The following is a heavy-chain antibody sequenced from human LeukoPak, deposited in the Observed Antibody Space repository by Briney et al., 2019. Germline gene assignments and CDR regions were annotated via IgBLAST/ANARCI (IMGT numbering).Heavy chain of an antibody. CDR2: INPNSGNA. D-gene: IGHD1-26*01. J-gene: IGHJ6*03. Sequence: AASVKGPCKASGYTLSDYDINWGRQATGHDLEWIGWINPNSGNAGYAQKFQGRVTMTRNTSISTAYMELSSLRSEDTAVYYCARALAWGGSSYSYYYMDVWDKGTTVTVSS. CDR3: ARALAWGGSSYSYYYMDV. V-gene: IGHV1-8*01. CDR1: GYTLSDYD.